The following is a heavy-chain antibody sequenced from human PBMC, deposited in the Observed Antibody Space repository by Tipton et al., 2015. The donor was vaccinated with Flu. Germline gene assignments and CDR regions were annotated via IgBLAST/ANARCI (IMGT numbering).Heavy chain of an antibody. V-gene: IGHV4-38-2*02. J-gene: IGHJ6*02. CDR3: GRDIGYYAMDV. Sequence: TLSLTCAVSGYSISSGYYWGWIRQPPGKGLEWIGSIYHSGSTYYNPSLQSRVTISVDTSKNQVSLKLNSVTVADTAVYYCGRDIGYYAMDVWGQGTTVTFSS. CDR2: IYHSGST. D-gene: IGHD1-26*01. CDR1: GYSISSGYY.